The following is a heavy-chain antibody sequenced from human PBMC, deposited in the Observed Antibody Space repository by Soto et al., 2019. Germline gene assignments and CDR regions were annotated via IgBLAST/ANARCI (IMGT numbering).Heavy chain of an antibody. V-gene: IGHV3-64D*06. J-gene: IGHJ5*02. D-gene: IGHD3-9*01. CDR1: GFTFSEYS. CDR3: VKLSTFCDMLTGYYSTKLFDP. CDR2: ISSDGDIT. Sequence: GGSLRLSCSASGFTFSEYSMHWVRQAPGKGLQYVSTISSDGDITYYADSVKGRFTISRDNSKNTLYLQMNSLRPEDTAVYYCVKLSTFCDMLTGYYSTKLFDPGGQGTLVTVSS.